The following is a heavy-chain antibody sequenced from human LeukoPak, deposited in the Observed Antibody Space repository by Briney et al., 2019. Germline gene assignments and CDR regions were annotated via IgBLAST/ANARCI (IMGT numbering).Heavy chain of an antibody. CDR1: GYTLTDLS. CDR2: FDPEDGET. D-gene: IGHD1-26*01. V-gene: IGHV1-24*01. J-gene: IGHJ4*02. CDR3: ATSPRVGATVFAFEY. Sequence: ASVKVSCRVSGYTLTDLSIHWVRQAPGKGLEWLGGFDPEDGETVYAQKFQGRVTMTEDTSSDTAFMDLSSLRSEDTAIYYCATSPRVGATVFAFEYWGQGTLVTVSS.